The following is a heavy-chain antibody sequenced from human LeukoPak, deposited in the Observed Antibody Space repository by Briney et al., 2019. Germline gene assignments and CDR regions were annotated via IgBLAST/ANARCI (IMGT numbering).Heavy chain of an antibody. D-gene: IGHD3-10*01. CDR3: ARGDLWLGH. CDR1: GFTFSSYS. J-gene: IGHJ4*02. Sequence: AGGSLRLSCAASGFTFSSYSMNWVRQAPGKGLEWVSYISSSRSTIYYADSVKGRFTISRDNAKNSLYLQMNSLRAEDTAVYYCARGDLWLGHWGQGSLVTVSS. CDR2: ISSSRSTI. V-gene: IGHV3-48*01.